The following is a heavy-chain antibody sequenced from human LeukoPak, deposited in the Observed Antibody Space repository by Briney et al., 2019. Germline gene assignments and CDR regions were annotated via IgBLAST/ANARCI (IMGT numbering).Heavy chain of an antibody. CDR1: GYSFSSYW. J-gene: IGHJ5*02. CDR3: ALVYDFWSDTNWFDP. CDR2: IYPGDSDT. D-gene: IGHD3-3*01. V-gene: IGHV5-51*01. Sequence: GESLKISCKGSGYSFSSYWIGWVRQMPGKGLEWMGIIYPGDSDTRYSPSFQGQVTISADKSISTAYLQWSRLKASDTALYYCALVYDFWSDTNWFDPWGQGTLVTVSS.